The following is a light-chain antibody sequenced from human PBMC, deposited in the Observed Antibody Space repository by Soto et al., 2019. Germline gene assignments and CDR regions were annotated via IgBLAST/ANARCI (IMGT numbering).Light chain of an antibody. CDR2: QVT. CDR3: SSYPDSSNYG. Sequence: LRQPASGSGAPGESSSISWTGTSRDFGIYNYGSWYQKQPCQAPQLMRYQVTDRPSGVSTRLSGPRSGNTASLPISGLQAEDEADYYCSSYPDSSNYGFGTGPKVTVL. V-gene: IGLV2-14*01. J-gene: IGLJ1*01. CDR1: SRDFGIYNY.